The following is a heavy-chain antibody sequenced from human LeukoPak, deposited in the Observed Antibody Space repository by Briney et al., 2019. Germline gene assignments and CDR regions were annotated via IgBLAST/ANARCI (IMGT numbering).Heavy chain of an antibody. CDR2: ISSSSSYI. CDR1: GFTFSSYS. Sequence: GGSLRLSCAASGFTFSSYSMNWVRQAPGKGLEWVSSISSSSSYIYYADSVKGRFTISRENAKNSLYVQMNSLRAEERAVYYCARVCYDYVWGSYRFNWFDPWGQGTLVTVSS. D-gene: IGHD3-16*02. CDR3: ARVCYDYVWGSYRFNWFDP. J-gene: IGHJ5*02. V-gene: IGHV3-21*01.